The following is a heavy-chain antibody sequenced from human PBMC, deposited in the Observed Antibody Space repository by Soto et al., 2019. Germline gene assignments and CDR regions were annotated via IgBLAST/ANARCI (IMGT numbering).Heavy chain of an antibody. CDR2: IVVGGGNT. D-gene: IGHD3-10*01. V-gene: IGHV1-58*02. J-gene: IGHJ5*02. CDR3: AADLDYYGSGTKNWFDP. Sequence: QMQLVQSGPEVKKPGTSVKVSCKASGFTFTSSAMQWVRQARGQRLEGIGWIVVGGGNTNYAQKSPERVTITRDMSTSTADMELSSLRSEDTAVYYCAADLDYYGSGTKNWFDPWGQGTLVTVSS. CDR1: GFTFTSSA.